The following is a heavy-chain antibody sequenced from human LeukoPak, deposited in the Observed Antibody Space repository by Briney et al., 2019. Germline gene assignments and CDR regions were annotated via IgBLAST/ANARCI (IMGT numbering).Heavy chain of an antibody. J-gene: IGHJ4*02. CDR3: ARELSYYYDSSGYYQGYFDY. D-gene: IGHD3-22*01. CDR1: GGCISSYY. CDR2: IYYSGST. Sequence: SETLSLTCTVSGGCISSYYWSWIRQPPGKGLEWVGYIYYSGSTNYNPSLKSRVTISVDTSKNQFSLKLSSVTAADTAVYYCARELSYYYDSSGYYQGYFDYWGQGTLVTVSS. V-gene: IGHV4-59*12.